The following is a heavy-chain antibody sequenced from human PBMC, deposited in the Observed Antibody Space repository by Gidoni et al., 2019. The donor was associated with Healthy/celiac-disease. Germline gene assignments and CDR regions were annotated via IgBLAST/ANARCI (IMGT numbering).Heavy chain of an antibody. Sequence: EVQLLESGGGLVQPGGSLRLSCAASGVTCSSYAMSWVRQAPGKGLEWVSAISGSGGSTYYADSVKGRFTISRDNSKNTLYLHMNSLRAEDTAVYYCAKESFRWGYGFDPWGQGTLVTVSS. CDR2: ISGSGGST. V-gene: IGHV3-23*01. D-gene: IGHD5-12*01. CDR1: GVTCSSYA. J-gene: IGHJ5*02. CDR3: AKESFRWGYGFDP.